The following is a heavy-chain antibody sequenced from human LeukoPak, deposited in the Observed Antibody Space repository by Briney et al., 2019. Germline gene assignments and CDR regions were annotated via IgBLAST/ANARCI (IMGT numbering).Heavy chain of an antibody. CDR2: ISAYNGNT. CDR1: GYTFTSYG. D-gene: IGHD3-10*01. J-gene: IGHJ6*03. CDR3: ARWAITMVGGVMPPIARYYYYYYMDV. Sequence: ASVKVSCKASGYTFTSYGISWVRQAPGQGLEWMGWISAYNGNTNYAQKLQGRVTMTTDTSTSTAYMELRSLRPDDTAVYYCARWAITMVGGVMPPIARYYYYYYMDVGGKGTTVTIS. V-gene: IGHV1-18*01.